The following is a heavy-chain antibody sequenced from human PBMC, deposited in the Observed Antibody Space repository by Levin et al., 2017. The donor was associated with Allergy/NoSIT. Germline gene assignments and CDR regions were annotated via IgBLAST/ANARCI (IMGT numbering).Heavy chain of an antibody. CDR3: ARVGAVVPNAMDV. J-gene: IGHJ6*02. CDR2: SRNKARSYTT. V-gene: IGHV3-72*01. Sequence: LSLTCAVSGFIFSDHYMDWVRPAPGKGLEWVARSRNKARSYTTEYAASVKDRFTISRDDSKNSLYLQMNSLTTEDTAVYYCARVGAVVPNAMDVWGQGTTVTFSS. CDR1: GFIFSDHY. D-gene: IGHD4-23*01.